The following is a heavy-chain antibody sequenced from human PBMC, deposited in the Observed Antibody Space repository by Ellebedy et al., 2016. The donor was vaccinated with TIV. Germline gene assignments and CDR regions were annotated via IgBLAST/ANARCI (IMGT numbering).Heavy chain of an antibody. D-gene: IGHD3-10*01. CDR1: GDSISNSNYY. CDR3: ARQPPLNVMVRGVIYFDS. Sequence: PSETLSLTCIVSGDSISNSNYYWGWVRQSPGKGLEWIGSFSYKGYTYYNPSLKSRATVSGDTSKNQFSLKLTSVTAADTAVYDCARQPPLNVMVRGVIYFDSWGQGTLVTVSS. CDR2: FSYKGYT. J-gene: IGHJ4*02. V-gene: IGHV4-39*01.